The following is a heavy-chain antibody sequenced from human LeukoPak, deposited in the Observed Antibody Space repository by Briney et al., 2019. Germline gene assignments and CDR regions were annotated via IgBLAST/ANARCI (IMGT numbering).Heavy chain of an antibody. J-gene: IGHJ4*02. CDR3: AKRGGRITMIVVVPGAFDY. CDR1: GFTFSSYA. CDR2: ISGSGGST. D-gene: IGHD3-22*01. Sequence: GGSLRLSCAASGFTFSSYAMSWVRQAPGKGLEWVSAISGSGGSTYYADSVKGRFTISRDNSKNTLYLQMNSLRAEDTAVYYCAKRGGRITMIVVVPGAFDYWGQGTLVAVSS. V-gene: IGHV3-23*01.